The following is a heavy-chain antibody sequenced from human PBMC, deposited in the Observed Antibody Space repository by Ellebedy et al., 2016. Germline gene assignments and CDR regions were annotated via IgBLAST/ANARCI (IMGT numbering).Heavy chain of an antibody. CDR3: ARGAYDFWSGYYTGIGYYFDY. CDR2: INHSGST. D-gene: IGHD3-3*01. CDR1: GGSFSGSY. J-gene: IGHJ4*02. V-gene: IGHV4-34*01. Sequence: SETLSLTCAVYGGSFSGSYWSWIRQPPGKGLEWIGEINHSGSTNYNPSLKSRVTISVDTSKNQFSLKLSSVTAADTAVYYCARGAYDFWSGYYTGIGYYFDYWGQGTLVTVSS.